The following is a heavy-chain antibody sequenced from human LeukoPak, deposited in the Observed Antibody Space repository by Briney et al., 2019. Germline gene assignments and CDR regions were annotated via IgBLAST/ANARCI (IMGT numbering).Heavy chain of an antibody. J-gene: IGHJ4*02. CDR1: GFTVSSNH. D-gene: IGHD2-2*01. Sequence: GGSLRLSCAASGFTVSSNHMSWVRQAPGKGLEWVSVIYSGGSSYYADSVKGRFTISRDHSKNTLYLQMNSLRAEDTAVYYCAKARWGYCSSTSCYVFDYWGQGTLVTVSS. V-gene: IGHV3-53*01. CDR2: IYSGGSS. CDR3: AKARWGYCSSTSCYVFDY.